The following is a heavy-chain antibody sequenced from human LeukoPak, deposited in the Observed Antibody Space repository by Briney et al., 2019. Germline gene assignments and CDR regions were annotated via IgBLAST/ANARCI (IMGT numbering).Heavy chain of an antibody. CDR3: ARDGLETYDAFDI. D-gene: IGHD3/OR15-3a*01. J-gene: IGHJ3*02. CDR2: IYSGGRT. Sequence: GGSLRLSCAASGFTVSSNYMSWVRQAPGEGLEWVSGIYSGGRTYYEDSVKDRLTISRDNSKNTLYLQMYSLRAEDTAVYYCARDGLETYDAFDIWGQGTMVTVSS. CDR1: GFTVSSNY. V-gene: IGHV3-66*02.